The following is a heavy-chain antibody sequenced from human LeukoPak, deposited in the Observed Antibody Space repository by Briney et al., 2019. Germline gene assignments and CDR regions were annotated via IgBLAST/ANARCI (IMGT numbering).Heavy chain of an antibody. CDR2: ISSDGSMT. D-gene: IGHD1-26*01. J-gene: IGHJ4*02. Sequence: PGGALRLSCAASGFTFSSYWMHWVRQAPGKGLVWVSRISSDGSMTNYADSVKGRFTISRDNAKNTLYLQMNSLRAEDTAMFYCTRDLAWELPFDYWGQGTLVTVSS. CDR3: TRDLAWELPFDY. V-gene: IGHV3-74*01. CDR1: GFTFSSYW.